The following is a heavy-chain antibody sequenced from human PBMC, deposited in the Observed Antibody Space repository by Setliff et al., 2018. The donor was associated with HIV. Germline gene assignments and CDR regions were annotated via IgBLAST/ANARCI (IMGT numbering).Heavy chain of an antibody. CDR2: IYSSGTT. D-gene: IGHD4-17*01. CDR3: ATPVTSRGYYYMDV. J-gene: IGHJ6*03. V-gene: IGHV4-61*02. CDR1: GGSINSGSYY. Sequence: SETLSLTCTVCGGSINSGSYYWSWIRQPAGKGLEWIGRIYSSGTTNYNPSLKSRVTISIDTSNNQFSLKLKSVTAADTAVYYCATPVTSRGYYYMDVWGKGTTVTVSS.